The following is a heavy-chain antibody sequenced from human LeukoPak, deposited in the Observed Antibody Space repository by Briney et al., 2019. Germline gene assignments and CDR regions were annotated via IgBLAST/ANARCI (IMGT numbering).Heavy chain of an antibody. J-gene: IGHJ6*03. CDR3: AKDQGANYYYYMDV. D-gene: IGHD4/OR15-4a*01. CDR2: IWYDGSNE. CDR1: GSTFSTSG. V-gene: IGHV3-33*06. Sequence: GGSLRLSCAASGSTFSTSGMHWVRQAPGKGLEWVALIWYDGSNEYADSVKGRFTISRDNSKNTLYLQMNSLRAEDTAVYHCAKDQGANYYYYMDVWGKGATVTVSS.